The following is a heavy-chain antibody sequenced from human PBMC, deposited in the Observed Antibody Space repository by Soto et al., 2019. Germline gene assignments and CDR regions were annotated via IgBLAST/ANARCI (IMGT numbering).Heavy chain of an antibody. V-gene: IGHV4-39*01. CDR3: ARHPSAEYFDWLSSDIDY. Sequence: SETLSLTCTVSGGSISSSSYYWGWIRQPPGKGLEWIGSIYYSGSTYYNPSLKSRVTISVDTSKNQFSLKLSSVTAADTAVYYCARHPSAEYFDWLSSDIDYWGQGTLVSVSS. CDR2: IYYSGST. CDR1: GGSISSSSYY. J-gene: IGHJ4*02. D-gene: IGHD3-9*01.